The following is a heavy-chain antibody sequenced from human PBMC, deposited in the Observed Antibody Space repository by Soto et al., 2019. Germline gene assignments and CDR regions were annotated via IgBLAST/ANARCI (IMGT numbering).Heavy chain of an antibody. D-gene: IGHD3-22*01. CDR3: ARDRSRSHYYDSSGYYGNYYGMDV. V-gene: IGHV4-31*03. CDR2: IYYSGST. Sequence: SETLSLTCTVSGGSISSGGYYWSWIRQHPGKGLEWIGYIYYSGSTYYNPSLKSRVTISVDTSKNQFSLKLSSVTAADTAVYYCARDRSRSHYYDSSGYYGNYYGMDVWGQGTTVTVSS. CDR1: GGSISSGGYY. J-gene: IGHJ6*02.